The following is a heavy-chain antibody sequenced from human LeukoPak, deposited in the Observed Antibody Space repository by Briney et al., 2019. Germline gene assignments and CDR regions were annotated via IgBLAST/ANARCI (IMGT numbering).Heavy chain of an antibody. Sequence: ASVKVTCKASGYTFTSYYMHWVRQAPGQGLEWMGWINPNSGGTNYAQKFQGRVTMTRDTSISTAYMELSRLRSDDTAVYYCAKVGSRSGWINFDYWGQGTLVTVSS. J-gene: IGHJ4*02. CDR2: INPNSGGT. CDR3: AKVGSRSGWINFDY. D-gene: IGHD6-19*01. V-gene: IGHV1-2*02. CDR1: GYTFTSYY.